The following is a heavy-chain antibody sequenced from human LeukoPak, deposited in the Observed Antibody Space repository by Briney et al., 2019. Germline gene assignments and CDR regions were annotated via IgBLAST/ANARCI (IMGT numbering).Heavy chain of an antibody. CDR2: ISGSGGST. Sequence: GGSLRLSCAASGFTFSSYGMSWVRQAPGKGLEWVSAISGSGGSTNYADSVRGRFTISRDNSRSTLFLQMNSLRAEDTAIYYCATYRQVMLPFESWGQGTLVTVSS. J-gene: IGHJ4*02. D-gene: IGHD5-18*01. CDR3: ATYRQVMLPFES. V-gene: IGHV3-23*01. CDR1: GFTFSSYG.